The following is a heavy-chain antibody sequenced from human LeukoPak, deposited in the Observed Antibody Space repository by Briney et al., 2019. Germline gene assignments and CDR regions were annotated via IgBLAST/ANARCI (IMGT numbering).Heavy chain of an antibody. Sequence: SQTLSLTCTVSGGSISSGGYYWSWIRQPPGKGLEWIGYIYHSGSTYYNPSLKSRVTISVDRSKNQFSLKLSSVTAADTAVYYCARPGVGSGRYGAFDIWGQGTLVIVSS. CDR1: GGSISSGGYY. CDR3: ARPGVGSGRYGAFDI. CDR2: IYHSGST. D-gene: IGHD5-18*01. J-gene: IGHJ3*02. V-gene: IGHV4-30-2*01.